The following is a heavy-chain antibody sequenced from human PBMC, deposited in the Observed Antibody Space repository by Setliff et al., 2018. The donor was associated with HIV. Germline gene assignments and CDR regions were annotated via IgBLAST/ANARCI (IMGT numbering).Heavy chain of an antibody. Sequence: KASETLSLTCTVSGGSISSSNWWSWVRQPPGEGLEWIGEIYHSGTTNYNPSLSSRLTISVDTSKNQFSLRLTSVTAADTATYFCESTGRKTYYNSEKYYYFDYWGLGTVVTVSS. CDR3: ESTGRKTYYNSEKYYYFDY. V-gene: IGHV4-4*02. J-gene: IGHJ4*02. CDR1: GGSISSSNW. D-gene: IGHD3-10*01. CDR2: IYHSGTT.